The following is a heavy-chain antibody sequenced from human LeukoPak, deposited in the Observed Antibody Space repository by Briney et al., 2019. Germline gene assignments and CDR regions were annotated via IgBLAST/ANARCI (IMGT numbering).Heavy chain of an antibody. J-gene: IGHJ4*02. V-gene: IGHV3-74*01. D-gene: IGHD1-1*01. CDR3: ISDHTGHDDY. CDR2: INIDGSTT. CDR1: GFTFSRHA. Sequence: GGSLRLSCAASGFTFSRHAMSWVRQAPGKGLVWVSRINIDGSTTTYADSVKGRFTISRENAKNTLSLQMSSLRADDTTVYYCISDHTGHDDYWGQGTLVTVSS.